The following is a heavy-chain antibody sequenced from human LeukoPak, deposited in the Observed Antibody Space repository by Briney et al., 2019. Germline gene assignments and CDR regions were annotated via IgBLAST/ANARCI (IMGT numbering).Heavy chain of an antibody. Sequence: GESLKISCKGSGYSFISYWIGWVRQMPGKGLEWMGIIYPGDSDTRYSPSFQGQVTISADKSISTAYLQWSGLKASDTAMYFCVRQDRTMLRGVMFDYWGQGTLVTVSS. V-gene: IGHV5-51*01. D-gene: IGHD3-10*01. CDR1: GYSFISYW. CDR3: VRQDRTMLRGVMFDY. CDR2: IYPGDSDT. J-gene: IGHJ4*02.